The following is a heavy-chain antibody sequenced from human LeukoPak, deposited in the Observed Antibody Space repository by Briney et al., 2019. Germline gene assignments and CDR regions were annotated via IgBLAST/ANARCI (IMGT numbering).Heavy chain of an antibody. D-gene: IGHD6-6*01. CDR3: ARDSRIAARPDAFDI. Sequence: SETLSLTCTVSGGSISSYYLSWIRQPPGKGLEWIGYIYYSGSTNYNPSLKSRVTISVDTSKNQFSLKLSSVTAADTAVYYCARDSRIAARPDAFDIWGQGTMVTVSS. CDR2: IYYSGST. CDR1: GGSISSYY. J-gene: IGHJ3*02. V-gene: IGHV4-59*01.